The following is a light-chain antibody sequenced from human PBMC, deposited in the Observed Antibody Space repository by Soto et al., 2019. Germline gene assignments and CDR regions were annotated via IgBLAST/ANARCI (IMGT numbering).Light chain of an antibody. Sequence: QSALTQPPSASGTAGQVVTISCSGGDSNIGSNSVYWYQHLPRMAPKLLIYYNNQRPSGVPDRFSGSRSGTSASLAIVGLRSEDEAVYYCAAWDASVSAGVFGNGTKVAVL. CDR2: YNN. V-gene: IGLV1-47*02. CDR3: AAWDASVSAGV. J-gene: IGLJ1*01. CDR1: DSNIGSNS.